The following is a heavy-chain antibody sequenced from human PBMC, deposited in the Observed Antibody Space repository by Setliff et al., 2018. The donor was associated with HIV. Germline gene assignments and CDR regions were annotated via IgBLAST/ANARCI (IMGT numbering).Heavy chain of an antibody. CDR3: ARSGDYYESSGYYRY. CDR1: GGSISSGGYY. CDR2: IYHSGST. Sequence: NPSETLSLTCTVSGGSISSGGYYWSRIRQHPGKGLEWIGYIYHSGSTFYNPSLQSRAAISVDGSKYHLSLKLFSVTAADTAVYYCARSGDYYESSGYYRYWGQGALVTVSS. V-gene: IGHV4-31*03. J-gene: IGHJ4*02. D-gene: IGHD3-22*01.